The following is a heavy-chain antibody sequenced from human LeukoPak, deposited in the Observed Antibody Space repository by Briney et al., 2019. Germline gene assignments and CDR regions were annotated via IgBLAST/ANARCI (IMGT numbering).Heavy chain of an antibody. V-gene: IGHV1-2*02. Sequence: GASVKVSCKASGYTFTDYYMHWVRQAPGQGFEWMGCINPNDGDTNYAQKFQGRVTMTRDTSISTAHMEVSRLRSDDTAVYYCARANFLYCSSSTCLFDYWGQGTLVTVS. D-gene: IGHD2-2*01. J-gene: IGHJ4*02. CDR1: GYTFTDYY. CDR2: INPNDGDT. CDR3: ARANFLYCSSSTCLFDY.